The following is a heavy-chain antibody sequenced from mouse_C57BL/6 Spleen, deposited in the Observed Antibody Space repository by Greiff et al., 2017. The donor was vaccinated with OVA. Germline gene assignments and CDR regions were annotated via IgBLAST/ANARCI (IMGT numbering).Heavy chain of an antibody. CDR2: ISTGGGST. Sequence: EVQLVESGGGLVQPGGSLKLSCAASGFTFSDYYMYWVRQTPEQRLEWVAYISTGGGSTYYPDTVKGRFTISRDNAKNTLYLQMSRLKSEDTAMYYGERRANDFAGAYYLDYWGQGTTLTVSS. D-gene: IGHD2-4*01. V-gene: IGHV5-12*01. CDR1: GFTFSDYY. CDR3: ERRANDFAGAYYLDY. J-gene: IGHJ2*01.